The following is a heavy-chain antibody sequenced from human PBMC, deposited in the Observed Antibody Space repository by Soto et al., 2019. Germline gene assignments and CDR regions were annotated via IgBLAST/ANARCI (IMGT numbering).Heavy chain of an antibody. CDR3: ARDRPARGYSGYDSFLFDY. Sequence: SQTLSLTCAISGDSVSSNSAAWNWIRQSPSRGLEWLGRTYYRSKWYNDYAVSVKSRITINTDTSKNQFSLQLNSVTPEDTAVYYCARDRPARGYSGYDSFLFDYWGQGTLVIVSS. CDR1: GDSVSSNSAA. V-gene: IGHV6-1*01. J-gene: IGHJ4*02. D-gene: IGHD5-12*01. CDR2: TYYRSKWYN.